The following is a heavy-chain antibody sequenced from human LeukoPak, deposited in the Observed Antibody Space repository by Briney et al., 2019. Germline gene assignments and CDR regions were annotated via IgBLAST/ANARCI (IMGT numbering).Heavy chain of an antibody. D-gene: IGHD6-19*01. Sequence: GGSLRLSCAVSGFTFSSYAMSWVRQPPGKGLEWVSAISGSGGSTYYADSVKGRFTISRDNSKNTLYLQMNSLRAEDTAVYYCAKGYIAVALQFDYWGQGTLVTVSS. CDR2: ISGSGGST. CDR1: GFTFSSYA. V-gene: IGHV3-23*01. CDR3: AKGYIAVALQFDY. J-gene: IGHJ4*02.